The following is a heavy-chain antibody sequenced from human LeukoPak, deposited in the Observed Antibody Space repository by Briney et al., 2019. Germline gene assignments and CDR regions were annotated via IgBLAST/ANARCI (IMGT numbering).Heavy chain of an antibody. CDR3: ARDPQYQLLSDYYYGMDV. CDR1: GYTFTNFG. Sequence: ASVKVSCKASGYTFTNFGISWVRQAPGQGLEWMGLINPSGGSTSYAQKFQGRVTMTRDTSTSTVYMELSSLRSEDTAVYYCARDPQYQLLSDYYYGMDVWGQGTTVTVSS. V-gene: IGHV1-46*01. J-gene: IGHJ6*02. D-gene: IGHD2-2*01. CDR2: INPSGGST.